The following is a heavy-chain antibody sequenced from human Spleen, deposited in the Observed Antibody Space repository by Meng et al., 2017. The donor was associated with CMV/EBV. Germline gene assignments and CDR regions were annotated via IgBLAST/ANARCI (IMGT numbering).Heavy chain of an antibody. V-gene: IGHV3-23*03. CDR3: ARDSRFGVVNSVDY. J-gene: IGHJ4*02. CDR1: GFTFRKYA. D-gene: IGHD3-3*01. Sequence: GESLKISCAASGFTFRKYAMTWVRQAPGKGLEWVSLIYGNDHSTYYADSVKGRFTISRDDSKNTLSLQMNSLRAEDTAVYYCARDSRFGVVNSVDYWGQGTLVTVSS. CDR2: IYGNDHST.